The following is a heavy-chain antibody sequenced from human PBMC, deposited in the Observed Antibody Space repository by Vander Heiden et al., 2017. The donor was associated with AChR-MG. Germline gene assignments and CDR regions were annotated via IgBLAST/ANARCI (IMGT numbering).Heavy chain of an antibody. Sequence: VQLQQSGPGLAQPSETLSLTCVVSRYSISSGYDWGWIRQPPGKGPEWMWSIYHSGSTYYNPSLKSRVTISVDTSKNQFSLKLSAVTAADTAVYYCAREMDIGWYGFDDWGQGTLVTVSS. D-gene: IGHD6-19*01. CDR2: IYHSGST. V-gene: IGHV4-38-2*02. J-gene: IGHJ4*02. CDR1: RYSISSGYD. CDR3: AREMDIGWYGFDD.